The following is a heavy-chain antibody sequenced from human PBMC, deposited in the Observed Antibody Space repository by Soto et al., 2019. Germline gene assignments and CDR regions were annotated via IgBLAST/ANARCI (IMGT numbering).Heavy chain of an antibody. D-gene: IGHD6-6*01. CDR3: ARDQEYSRRWHWKIGGVRSSFHY. V-gene: IGHV3-23*01. CDR2: ISGSGGST. CDR1: GFTFSSYA. J-gene: IGHJ4*01. Sequence: GGSLRLSCAASGFTFSSYAMSWVRQAPGKGLEWVSAISGSGGSTYYADSVKGRFTISRDNSKNTLYLQMNSLRAEDTAVYYSARDQEYSRRWHWKIGGVRSSFHYWAHGTLVTVSS.